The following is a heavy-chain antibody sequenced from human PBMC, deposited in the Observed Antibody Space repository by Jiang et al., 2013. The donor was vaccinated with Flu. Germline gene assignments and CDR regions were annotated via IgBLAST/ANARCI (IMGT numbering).Heavy chain of an antibody. J-gene: IGHJ4*02. V-gene: IGHV4-4*02. CDR1: GGSISRSNW. CDR3: ATIFGGPNY. CDR2: THHSGST. Sequence: GSGLVKPSGTLSLTCAVSGGSISRSNWWGWLRQPPGKGLEWIGETHHSGSTNYNPSLKSRVTISVDKSKNQFSLKLTSVTAADTAVYYCATIFGGPNYWGQGTLVTVSS. D-gene: IGHD3-3*01.